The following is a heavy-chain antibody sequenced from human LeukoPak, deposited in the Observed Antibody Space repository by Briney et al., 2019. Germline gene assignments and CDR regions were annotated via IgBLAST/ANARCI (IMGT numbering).Heavy chain of an antibody. D-gene: IGHD5-18*01. J-gene: IGHJ4*02. Sequence: SVKVSCKASGYTFTNYGISWVRQAPGQGLEWMGGIIPIFGTANYAQKFQGRVTITADESTSTAYMELSSLRSEDTAVYYCARGYSYGYPLDYWGQGTLVTVSS. CDR1: GYTFTNYG. CDR2: IIPIFGTA. V-gene: IGHV1-69*13. CDR3: ARGYSYGYPLDY.